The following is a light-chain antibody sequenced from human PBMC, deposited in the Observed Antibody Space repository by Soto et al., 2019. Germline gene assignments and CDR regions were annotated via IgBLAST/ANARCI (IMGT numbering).Light chain of an antibody. CDR2: GTS. V-gene: IGKV3D-7*01. Sequence: VLTQYPGTLSLSAWERDNVCCRASQTVSRMYLSWFQQKPGQAPRLLIYGTSTRATGIPVRFSGSGSGTDFTLTISSLQPEDFAVYFCHQDFNLPWTFGQGTKVDI. CDR3: HQDFNLPWT. CDR1: QTVSRMY. J-gene: IGKJ1*01.